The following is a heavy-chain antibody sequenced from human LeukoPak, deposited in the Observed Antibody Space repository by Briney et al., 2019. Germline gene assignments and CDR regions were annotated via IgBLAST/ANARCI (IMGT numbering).Heavy chain of an antibody. J-gene: IGHJ4*02. CDR1: GFTFSSYA. CDR3: ATETGPPLEYYFDY. V-gene: IGHV3-30-3*01. CDR2: ISYDGSNK. Sequence: PGGSLRLSCAASGFTFSSYAMHWVRQAPGKGLEWVAVISYDGSNKYYADSVKGRFTISRDNSKNTLYLQMNSLRAEDTAVYYCATETGPPLEYYFDYWGQGTLVTVSS. D-gene: IGHD1-1*01.